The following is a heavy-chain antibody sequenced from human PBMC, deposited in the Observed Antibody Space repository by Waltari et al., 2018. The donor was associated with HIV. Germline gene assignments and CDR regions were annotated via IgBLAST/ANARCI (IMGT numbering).Heavy chain of an antibody. D-gene: IGHD6-19*01. Sequence: EVQLVESGGGLVQPGGSLRLSCAGSGFTFSNYEMTWVRQAPGKGRGWISYISAGGTKYYADSVKGRFSISRDNAKNSLYLQMNSLRAEDTAVYYCAKAVGDTSGRYWGGDVWGQGTTVTVSS. CDR2: ISAGGTK. CDR1: GFTFSNYE. V-gene: IGHV3-48*03. CDR3: AKAVGDTSGRYWGGDV. J-gene: IGHJ6*02.